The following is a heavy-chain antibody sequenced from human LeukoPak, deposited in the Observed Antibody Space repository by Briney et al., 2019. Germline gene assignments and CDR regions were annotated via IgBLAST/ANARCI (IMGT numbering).Heavy chain of an antibody. Sequence: GRSLRLSCAASGFTFSSYGMHWVRQAPGKGLEWVAFIRYDGTNKYYADSVKGRFTIPRDNSKNTLYLQMNSLRAEDTAVYYCAKLAPPWFGEQARLDYWGQGTLVTVSS. D-gene: IGHD3-10*01. CDR2: IRYDGTNK. V-gene: IGHV3-30*02. CDR3: AKLAPPWFGEQARLDY. J-gene: IGHJ4*02. CDR1: GFTFSSYG.